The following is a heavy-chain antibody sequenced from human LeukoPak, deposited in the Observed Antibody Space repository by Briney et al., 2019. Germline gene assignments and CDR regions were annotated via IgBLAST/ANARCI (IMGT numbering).Heavy chain of an antibody. CDR2: IYYSGST. D-gene: IGHD4-17*01. Sequence: SETLSLTCSVSGGSISSSSYYWGWLRQPPGKGREWIGSIYYSGSTYYNPSLKSRVTIAVDTSKIQFSLKLSSVTATATAVYYCARVSAVTHYFDYWGQGTLVTVSS. CDR3: ARVSAVTHYFDY. V-gene: IGHV4-39*07. CDR1: GGSISSSSYY. J-gene: IGHJ4*02.